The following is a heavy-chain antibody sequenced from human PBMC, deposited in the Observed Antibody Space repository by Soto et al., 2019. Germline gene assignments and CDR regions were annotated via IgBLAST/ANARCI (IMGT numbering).Heavy chain of an antibody. D-gene: IGHD3-10*01. CDR1: GYTFTNYG. CDR2: ISAYNGNT. J-gene: IGHJ5*02. V-gene: IGHV1-18*01. Sequence: QVQLVQSGAEVKKPGPSVKVSCKASGYTFTNYGISWVRQAPGQGLEWRGWISAYNGNTKYAQKLQGRVTMTTDTSTSTAYMELRSLRSDDTAVYYCARGVGSGSYYNQYNWFDPWGQGTLVTVSS. CDR3: ARGVGSGSYYNQYNWFDP.